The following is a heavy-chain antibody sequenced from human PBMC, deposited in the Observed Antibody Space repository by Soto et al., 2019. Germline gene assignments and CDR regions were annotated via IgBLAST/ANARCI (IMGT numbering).Heavy chain of an antibody. Sequence: SLRLFCAASGFTFSGISMNWVRQAPGKGLEWVSSVTSSPSSMFYANSVKGRFTISRDDAKDSLFLQMNSLRADDTAVYYCAREADFASSGYVLDYWGLGTLVTVSS. CDR2: VTSSPSSM. D-gene: IGHD3-22*01. CDR1: GFTFSGIS. CDR3: AREADFASSGYVLDY. V-gene: IGHV3-21*01. J-gene: IGHJ4*02.